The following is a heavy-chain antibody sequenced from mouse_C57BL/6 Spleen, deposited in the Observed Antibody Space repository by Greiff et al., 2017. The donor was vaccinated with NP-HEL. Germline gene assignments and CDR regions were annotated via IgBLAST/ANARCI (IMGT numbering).Heavy chain of an antibody. V-gene: IGHV3-6*01. CDR2: ISYDGSN. CDR1: GYSITSGYY. J-gene: IGHJ2*01. CDR3: ARGGVLYPFDY. D-gene: IGHD2-12*01. Sequence: EVQLQESGPGLVKPSQSLSLTCSVTGYSITSGYYWNWIRQFPGNKLEWMGYISYDGSNNYNPSLKNRISITRDTSKNQFFLKLNSVTTEDTATYYCARGGVLYPFDYWGQGTTLTVSS.